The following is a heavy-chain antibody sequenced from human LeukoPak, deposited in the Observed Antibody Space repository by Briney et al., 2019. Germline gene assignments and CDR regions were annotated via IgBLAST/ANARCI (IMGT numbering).Heavy chain of an antibody. CDR1: GYSISSGYY. CDR2: IYHSGST. D-gene: IGHD4-23*01. J-gene: IGHJ4*02. CDR3: ARDRLRWPKIDY. V-gene: IGHV4-38-2*02. Sequence: PSETLSLTCTVSGYSISSGYYWGWIRQPPGQGLEWIGSIYHSGSTYYNPSLKSRVTISVDTSKNQFSLKLNSVTAADTAVYYCARDRLRWPKIDYWGQGTLVTVSS.